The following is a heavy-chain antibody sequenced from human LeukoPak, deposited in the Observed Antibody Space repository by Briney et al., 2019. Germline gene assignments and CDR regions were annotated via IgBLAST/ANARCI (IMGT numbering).Heavy chain of an antibody. D-gene: IGHD6-19*01. CDR2: INPNSGGT. V-gene: IGHV1-2*04. CDR3: ARDQREGYSSGWYGYTR. J-gene: IGHJ4*02. Sequence: ASVNVSCKASGYTFTGYYMHWVRQAPGQGLEWMGWINPNSGGTNYAQKFQGSVTMTRDTSISIAYMELSRLRSDDTAVYYCARDQREGYSSGWYGYTRWGQGTLVTVSS. CDR1: GYTFTGYY.